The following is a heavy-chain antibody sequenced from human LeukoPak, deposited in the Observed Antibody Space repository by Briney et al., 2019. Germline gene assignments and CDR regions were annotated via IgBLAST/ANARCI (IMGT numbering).Heavy chain of an antibody. J-gene: IGHJ4*01. D-gene: IGHD6-19*01. CDR1: GGSITNTNY. CDR2: VNLQGCT. CDR3: AREGSPYRSLDY. V-gene: IGHV4-4*02. Sequence: PSETLSLTCAVSGGSITNTNYWSWVRQPPGKGLEWIGEVNLQGCTNYNPSLMGRVAIAVDTSENHISLQLTSVTAADTAVYYCAREGSPYRSLDYSGQGTLVTVSS.